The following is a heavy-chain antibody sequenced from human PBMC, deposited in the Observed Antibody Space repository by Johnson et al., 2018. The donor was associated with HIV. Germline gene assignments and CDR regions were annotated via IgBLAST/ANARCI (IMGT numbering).Heavy chain of an antibody. J-gene: IGHJ3*02. CDR3: ARRKTVYAHGSLDAFDI. CDR1: GFTFSSYA. D-gene: IGHD2-8*01. Sequence: VQLVESGGGLVQPGGSLRLSCAASGFTFSSYAMRWVRQAPGQGLEWVSAISGSGGSTYYADSVKGRFTISRDNSKNSLYLQMNSLRAEDTALYYCARRKTVYAHGSLDAFDIWGQGTMVTVSS. CDR2: ISGSGGST. V-gene: IGHV3-23*04.